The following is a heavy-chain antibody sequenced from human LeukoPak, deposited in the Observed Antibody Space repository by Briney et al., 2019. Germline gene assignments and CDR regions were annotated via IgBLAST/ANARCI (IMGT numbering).Heavy chain of an antibody. V-gene: IGHV3-21*01. J-gene: IGHJ6*02. CDR2: ISSSSSYI. D-gene: IGHD6-19*01. CDR3: ARDKAGTSSRDGMDV. Sequence: PGGSLRLSCAASGFTLSSYSMNWVRQAPGKGLEWVSSISSSSSYIYYADSVKGRFTISRDNAKNSLYLQMNSLRAEDTAVYYCARDKAGTSSRDGMDVWGQGTTVTVSS. CDR1: GFTLSSYS.